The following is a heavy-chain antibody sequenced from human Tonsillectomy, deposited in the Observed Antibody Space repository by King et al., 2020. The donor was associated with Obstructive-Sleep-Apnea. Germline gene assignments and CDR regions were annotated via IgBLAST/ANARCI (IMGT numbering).Heavy chain of an antibody. CDR3: VKTRAKYSSSPQGDY. J-gene: IGHJ4*02. D-gene: IGHD6-6*01. Sequence: QLVQSGGGLVQPGGSLRLSCSASGFTFSSYAMHWVRQAPGKGLEYVSAISSNGGSTYYADSVKGRFTISRDNSKNTLYRQMSTLRAEDTAVYYCVKTRAKYSSSPQGDYWGQGTLVTVSS. CDR2: ISSNGGST. V-gene: IGHV3-64D*06. CDR1: GFTFSSYA.